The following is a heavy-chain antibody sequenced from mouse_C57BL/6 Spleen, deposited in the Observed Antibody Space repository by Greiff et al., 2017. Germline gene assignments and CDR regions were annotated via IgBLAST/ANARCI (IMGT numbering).Heavy chain of an antibody. CDR1: GYTFTIYW. CDR3: AITTVVPSYAMDD. V-gene: IGHV1-74*01. D-gene: IGHD1-1*01. J-gene: IGHJ4*01. Sequence: VQLQQPGAELVKPGASVKVSCKASGYTFTIYWMHWVKQRPGQGLEWIGRIRPSDSDTNYNQKFKGKATLTVDKSSSTAYMLLSSLTSEDSAVYYCAITTVVPSYAMDDWGQGTSVTVSS. CDR2: IRPSDSDT.